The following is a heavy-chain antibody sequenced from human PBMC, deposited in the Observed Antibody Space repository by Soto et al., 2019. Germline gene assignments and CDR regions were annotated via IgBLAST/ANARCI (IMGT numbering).Heavy chain of an antibody. J-gene: IGHJ4*02. CDR1: GGSFSGYY. V-gene: IGHV4-34*01. CDR3: ARGRGYCSSTSCYTFSGFDY. Sequence: SETLSLTCSVYGGSFSGYYWSWIRQPPGKGLEWIGEINHSGSTNYNPSLKSRVTISVDTSKNQFSLKLSSVTAADTAVYYCARGRGYCSSTSCYTFSGFDYWGQGTLVTVS. D-gene: IGHD2-2*02. CDR2: INHSGST.